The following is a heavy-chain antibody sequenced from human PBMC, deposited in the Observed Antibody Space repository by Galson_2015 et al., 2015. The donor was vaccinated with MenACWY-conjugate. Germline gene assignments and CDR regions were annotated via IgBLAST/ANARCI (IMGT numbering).Heavy chain of an antibody. D-gene: IGHD3-10*01. CDR2: ISGSGGSSGGRT. J-gene: IGHJ4*02. CDR3: AKVYGSGSSYYYFDY. CDR1: GFTSSTYA. V-gene: IGHV3-23*01. Sequence: SLRLSCAASGFTSSTYAMSWVRQAPGKGLEWVSVISGSGGSSGGRTYYADSVKGRFTISRDNSNNRLYLQMNSLRADDTAVYYCAKVYGSGSSYYYFDYWGQGTLVTVSS.